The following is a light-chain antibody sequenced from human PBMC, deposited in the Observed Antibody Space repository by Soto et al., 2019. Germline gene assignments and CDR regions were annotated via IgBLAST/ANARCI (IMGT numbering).Light chain of an antibody. V-gene: IGLV3-21*02. CDR2: DDD. Sequence: SYELTQPPSVSVAPGRTATITCGGNNIGSKSVHWYHQRPGQAPVLVVYDDDDRPSGIPERISGSNSGNTATLTISRVEAGDEADYYCQVCGRSSGHYVFGTGTKVTVL. J-gene: IGLJ1*01. CDR1: NIGSKS. CDR3: QVCGRSSGHYV.